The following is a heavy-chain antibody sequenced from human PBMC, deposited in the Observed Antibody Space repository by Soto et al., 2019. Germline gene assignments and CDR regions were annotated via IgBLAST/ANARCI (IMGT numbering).Heavy chain of an antibody. V-gene: IGHV1-2*04. CDR3: ARGRLLDYYYYYGMDV. CDR1: GYTFTGYY. Sequence: ASVKVSCKASGYTFTGYYMHWVRQAPGQGLEWMGWINPNSGGTNYAQKFQGWVTMTRDTSISTAYMELSRLRSDDTAVYYCARGRLLDYYYYYGMDVWGQGTTVTVLL. J-gene: IGHJ6*02. CDR2: INPNSGGT. D-gene: IGHD5-18*01.